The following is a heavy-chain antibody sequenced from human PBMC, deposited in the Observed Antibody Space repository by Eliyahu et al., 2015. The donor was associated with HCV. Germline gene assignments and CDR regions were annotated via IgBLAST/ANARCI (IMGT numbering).Heavy chain of an antibody. V-gene: IGHV3-33*06. J-gene: IGHJ3*01. CDR1: GFTFSSYG. Sequence: QVQLVESGGGVVQPGRSLXLSCAASGFTFSSYGIHWXRQAPGKGLEWVAVXWYDGSNKHYADSVKGRFTISRDNSKNTLYLQMNSLRAEDTAVYYCVKTLLTATDAFDVWGQGTMVTVSS. CDR3: VKTLLTATDAFDV. CDR2: XWYDGSNK. D-gene: IGHD2-21*02.